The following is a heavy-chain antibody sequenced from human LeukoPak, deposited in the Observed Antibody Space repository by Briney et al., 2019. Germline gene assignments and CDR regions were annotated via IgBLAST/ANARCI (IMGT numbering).Heavy chain of an antibody. J-gene: IGHJ5*02. V-gene: IGHV4-39*07. CDR3: ARGTLVTYYDFWSGLEAANWFDP. Sequence: PSETLSLTCTVSGGSISSSSYYWGWIRQPPGKGLEWIGSIYYSGSTYYNPSLKSRATISVDTSKNQFSLKLSSVTAADTAVYYCARGTLVTYYDFWSGLEAANWFDPWGQGTLVTVSS. D-gene: IGHD3-3*01. CDR2: IYYSGST. CDR1: GGSISSSSYY.